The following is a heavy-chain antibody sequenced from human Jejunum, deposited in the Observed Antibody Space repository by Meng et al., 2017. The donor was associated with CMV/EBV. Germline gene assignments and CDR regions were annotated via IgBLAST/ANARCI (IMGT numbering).Heavy chain of an antibody. D-gene: IGHD3-10*01. CDR3: AAEVAVRNHFSYGMDV. CDR2: GYSAGMT. V-gene: IGHV3-66*02. J-gene: IGHJ6*02. CDR1: GFSVNSNF. Sequence: GFSVNSNFMTWVRQAPGKGLEWVAVGYSAGMTYYADSVKGRFTISRDNSKNTMFLQMNGLRLEDTAMYYCAAEVAVRNHFSYGMDVWGQGTTVTVSS.